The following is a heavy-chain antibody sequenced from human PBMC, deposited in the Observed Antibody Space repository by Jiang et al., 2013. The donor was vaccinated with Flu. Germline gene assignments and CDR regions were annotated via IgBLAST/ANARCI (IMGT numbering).Heavy chain of an antibody. D-gene: IGHD2-8*01. CDR2: IIPIFGTA. CDR3: ARGPLGGRYCTNGVCHNYYYYMDV. Sequence: VKKPGSSVKVSCKASGGTFSSYAISWVRQAPGQGLEWMGGIIPIFGTANYAQKFQGRVTITADESTSTAYMELSSLRSEDTAVYYCARGPLGGRYCTNGVCHNYYYYMDVWGKGTTVTVSS. V-gene: IGHV1-69*01. CDR1: GGTFSSYA. J-gene: IGHJ6*03.